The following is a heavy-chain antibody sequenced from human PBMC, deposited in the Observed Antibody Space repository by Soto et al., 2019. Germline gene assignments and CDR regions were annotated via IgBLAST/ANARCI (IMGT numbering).Heavy chain of an antibody. D-gene: IGHD3-3*01. J-gene: IGHJ4*02. CDR3: ITDYVRGDRDFWSGFLVH. Sequence: PGGSLRLSCAASGFSFSNAWMSWVRQAPGKGLEWVGRIKSKTDGERTDYAAPVKGRFTISRDDSKSTVYLQMNSLEPEDTAIYYCITDYVRGDRDFWSGFLVHWGQG. CDR1: GFSFSNAW. CDR2: IKSKTDGERT. V-gene: IGHV3-15*01.